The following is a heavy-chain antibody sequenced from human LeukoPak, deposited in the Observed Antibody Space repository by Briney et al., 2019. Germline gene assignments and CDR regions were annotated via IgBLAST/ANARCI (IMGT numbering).Heavy chain of an antibody. J-gene: IGHJ5*02. D-gene: IGHD3-10*01. V-gene: IGHV3-21*01. CDR2: ISSSSSYI. CDR3: ARDKGTYWFDP. Sequence: GGSLRLSCAASGFTFSSYSMNWVRQAPGKGLEWVSSISSSSSYIYCADSVKGRFTISRDNAKNSLYLQMNSLRAEDTAVYCCARDKGTYWFDPWGQGTLVTVSS. CDR1: GFTFSSYS.